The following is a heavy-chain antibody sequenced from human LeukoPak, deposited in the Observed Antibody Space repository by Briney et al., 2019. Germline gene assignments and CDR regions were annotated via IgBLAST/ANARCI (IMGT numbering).Heavy chain of an antibody. CDR3: ARDRGPYYFDQ. Sequence: GRSLRLSCAASGFTFSSYGMHWVRQAPGKGLEWVAFIGYDGTNEYYADSVKGRFTISRDNSKNTLYLQMNSLRAEDTAVYYCARDRGPYYFDQWGQGTLLTVSS. J-gene: IGHJ4*02. V-gene: IGHV3-33*01. CDR1: GFTFSSYG. CDR2: IGYDGTNE.